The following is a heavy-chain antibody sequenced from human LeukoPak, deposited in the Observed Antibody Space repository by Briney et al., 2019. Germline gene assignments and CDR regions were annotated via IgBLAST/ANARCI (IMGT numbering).Heavy chain of an antibody. Sequence: ASVKVSCKASGGTFSSYAISWVRQAPGQGLEGMGRIIPILGIANYARKFQGRVTITADKSTSTAYMELSSLRSEDTAVYYCARDLFQRGYSYGYTDEDAFDIWGQGTMVTVSS. CDR2: IIPILGIA. D-gene: IGHD5-18*01. V-gene: IGHV1-69*04. CDR1: GGTFSSYA. CDR3: ARDLFQRGYSYGYTDEDAFDI. J-gene: IGHJ3*02.